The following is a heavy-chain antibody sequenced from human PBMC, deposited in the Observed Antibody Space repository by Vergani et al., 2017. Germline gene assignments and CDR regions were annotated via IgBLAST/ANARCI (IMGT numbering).Heavy chain of an antibody. CDR1: GYTFTSYY. D-gene: IGHD2-2*01. Sequence: QVQLVQSGAEVKKPGASVKVSCKASGYTFTSYYMHWVRQAPGQGLEWMGIINPSGGSTSYAQKFQGRVTMTRDTSTSTVYMELSSLRSEDTAVYYCARGHRCTSRPNYYYYGMDVWGQGTTVTVSS. CDR3: ARGHRCTSRPNYYYYGMDV. J-gene: IGHJ6*02. V-gene: IGHV1-46*03. CDR2: INPSGGST.